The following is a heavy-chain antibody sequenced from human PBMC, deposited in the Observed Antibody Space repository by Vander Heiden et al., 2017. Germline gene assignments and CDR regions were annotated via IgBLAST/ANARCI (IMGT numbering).Heavy chain of an antibody. CDR1: GFTFTSYS. Sequence: EVQLVESGGGLVKPGGSLRLSCAASGFTFTSYSMNWVRQAPGKGLEWVSSITTSSSYVYYADSVKGRFTISRDNAKSSLFLQMNSLTDEDMAVYYCARDRYGDYSFDYWGQGTLVTVSS. J-gene: IGHJ4*02. D-gene: IGHD4-17*01. CDR2: ITTSSSYV. CDR3: ARDRYGDYSFDY. V-gene: IGHV3-21*01.